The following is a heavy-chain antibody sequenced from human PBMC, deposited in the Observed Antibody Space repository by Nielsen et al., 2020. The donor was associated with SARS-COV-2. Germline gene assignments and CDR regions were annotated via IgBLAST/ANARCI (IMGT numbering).Heavy chain of an antibody. CDR1: RYTFISFA. D-gene: IGHD6-19*01. CDR2: INAGNGNT. Sequence: ASVQVSCKTSRYTFISFAIHWVRQPPGQSLEWMGWINAGNGNTKYSQKFQGRVTMTRDTSANTAYMELSSLSSEDTAVYYCARITPSSGWDYWGQGTLVTVSS. J-gene: IGHJ4*02. V-gene: IGHV1-3*01. CDR3: ARITPSSGWDY.